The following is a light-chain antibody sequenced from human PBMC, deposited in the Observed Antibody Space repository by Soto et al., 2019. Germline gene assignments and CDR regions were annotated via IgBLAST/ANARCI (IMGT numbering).Light chain of an antibody. V-gene: IGKV1-5*01. CDR2: DAS. Sequence: DFQMTQSPSTLSASVGDRVTITCRASQNIRSRLAWFQHKPGKAPKFLIYDASTLESGVPSRFSGSGSGTEFTLTISSLQPDDFATYYCQQYNNYPRTFGQGTKVDIK. CDR3: QQYNNYPRT. CDR1: QNIRSR. J-gene: IGKJ1*01.